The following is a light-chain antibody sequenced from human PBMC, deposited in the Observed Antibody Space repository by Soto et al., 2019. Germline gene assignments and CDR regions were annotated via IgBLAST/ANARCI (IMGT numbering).Light chain of an antibody. CDR2: AAS. Sequence: DIQMTQSPSSLSASLGDRVTITCRASQDISTSLSCLQQKPGRAPKVVISAASTLQGDVPSRFSGSGSGTDFTLTITGLQHEDFANYYCHQSFTILPTFGGGTRLEI. CDR1: QDISTS. V-gene: IGKV1-39*01. CDR3: HQSFTILPT. J-gene: IGKJ4*01.